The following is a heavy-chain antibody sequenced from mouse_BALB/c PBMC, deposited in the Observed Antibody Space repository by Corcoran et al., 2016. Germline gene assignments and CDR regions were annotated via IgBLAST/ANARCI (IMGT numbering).Heavy chain of an antibody. CDR1: GYSFTGYT. CDR3: ARGDYDFDY. J-gene: IGHJ2*01. D-gene: IGHD2-4*01. CDR2: INPYNGGT. V-gene: IGHV1-18*01. Sequence: EVQLQQSGPELVKPGASLKISCKASGYSFTGYTMNWVKQSHGKNLEWIELINPYNGGTSSNQKFKGKATLTVDKSSSTAYMEILSLTSEDSAGDYCARGDYDFDYGGQGTTLTVSS.